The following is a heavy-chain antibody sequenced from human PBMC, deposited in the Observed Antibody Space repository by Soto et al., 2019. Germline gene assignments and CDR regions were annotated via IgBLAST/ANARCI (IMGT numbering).Heavy chain of an antibody. CDR3: AREPRQPFASGSYDY. J-gene: IGHJ4*02. D-gene: IGHD3-10*01. CDR1: SGSFSGYY. CDR2: INHSGST. V-gene: IGHV4-34*01. Sequence: SETLSLTCAVYSGSFSGYYWIWIRQPPGKGLEWIGEINHSGSTNYNPSLKSRVTISVDTSKNQFSLKLSSVTAADTAVYYCAREPRQPFASGSYDYWGQGTLVTVSS.